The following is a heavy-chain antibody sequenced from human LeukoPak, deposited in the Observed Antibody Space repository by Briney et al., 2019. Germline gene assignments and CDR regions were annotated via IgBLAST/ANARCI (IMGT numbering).Heavy chain of an antibody. CDR3: ARLHIVVVPAADSRRMGWLDP. J-gene: IGHJ5*02. D-gene: IGHD2-2*01. CDR1: GGSISSYY. V-gene: IGHV4-4*07. Sequence: SETLSLTCTVSGGSISSYYWSWIRQPAGKGLEWIGRIYTSGSTNYNPSLKSRVTMSVDTSKNQFSLKLSSVTAADTAVYYCARLHIVVVPAADSRRMGWLDPWGQGTLVTISS. CDR2: IYTSGST.